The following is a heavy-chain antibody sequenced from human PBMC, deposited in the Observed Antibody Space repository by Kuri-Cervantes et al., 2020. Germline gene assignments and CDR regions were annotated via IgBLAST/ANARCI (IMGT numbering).Heavy chain of an antibody. CDR1: GFTFSSYS. V-gene: IGHV3-30*05. J-gene: IGHJ3*02. CDR2: ISYDGSNK. D-gene: IGHD5-18*01. CDR3: AKELTAMVTSGAFDI. Sequence: LTCAASGFTFSSYSMNWVRQAPGKGLEWVAVISYDGSNKYYADSVKGRFTISRDNSKNTLYLQMNSLRAEDTAVYYCAKELTAMVTSGAFDIWGQGTMVTVSS.